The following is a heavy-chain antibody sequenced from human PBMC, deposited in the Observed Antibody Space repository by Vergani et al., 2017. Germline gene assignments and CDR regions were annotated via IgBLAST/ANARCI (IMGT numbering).Heavy chain of an antibody. V-gene: IGHV3-30*03. J-gene: IGHJ6*02. CDR1: GFTFSSYG. Sequence: QVQLVESGGGVVQPGRSLRLSCAASGFTFSSYGMHWVRQAPGKGLEWVAVISYDGSNKYYADSVKGRFTISRDNSKNTLYLQMNSLRAEDTAVYYCARDVYGSGSYEDYYYGMDVWGQGTTVTVSS. CDR2: ISYDGSNK. D-gene: IGHD3-10*01. CDR3: ARDVYGSGSYEDYYYGMDV.